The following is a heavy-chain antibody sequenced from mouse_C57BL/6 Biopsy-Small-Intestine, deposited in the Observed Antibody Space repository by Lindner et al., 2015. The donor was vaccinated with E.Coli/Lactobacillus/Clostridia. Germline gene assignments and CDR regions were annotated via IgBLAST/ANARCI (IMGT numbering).Heavy chain of an antibody. Sequence: VQLQESGPELVKPGASVRISCKASGYAFNGSWMNWVKQRPGKGLEWIGQIYPEDDDTNYNGKFKGKATLTADKSSSTVYMQLSSLTSEDSAVYFCARFPLYYGNYLDYWGQGTTLTVSS. J-gene: IGHJ2*01. CDR2: IYPEDDDT. V-gene: IGHV1-80*01. CDR1: GYAFNGSW. D-gene: IGHD2-1*01. CDR3: ARFPLYYGNYLDY.